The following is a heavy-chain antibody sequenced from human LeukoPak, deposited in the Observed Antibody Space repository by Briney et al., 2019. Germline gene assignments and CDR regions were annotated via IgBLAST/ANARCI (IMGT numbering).Heavy chain of an antibody. CDR1: EGTSNSYA. Sequence: SVKVSCKASEGTSNSYAIRWVRQAPGQGLEWMGRIIPIFGTANYAQKFLGRVTITADKSTSTVYMELSSLRSEDTAVYYCARSRPSGFIDYWDYWGQGTLVTVSS. J-gene: IGHJ4*02. CDR3: ARSRPSGFIDYWDY. D-gene: IGHD4/OR15-4a*01. CDR2: IIPIFGTA. V-gene: IGHV1-69*06.